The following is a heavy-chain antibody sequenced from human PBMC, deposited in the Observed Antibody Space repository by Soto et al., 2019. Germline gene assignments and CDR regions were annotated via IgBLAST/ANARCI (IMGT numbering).Heavy chain of an antibody. D-gene: IGHD3-3*01. Sequence: QVQLVESGGGVVQPGRSLRLSCAASGFTFSSYGMHCVRQAPGKGLEWVAVISYDGSNKYYAASVKGRFTISRDNSNTMLYLHMNSLRAEKTAVYYCANDLIGRWTYDLWYAWACDIWGQVTMFTVSS. J-gene: IGHJ3*02. CDR2: ISYDGSNK. CDR1: GFTFSSYG. CDR3: ANDLIGRWTYDLWYAWACDI. V-gene: IGHV3-30*18.